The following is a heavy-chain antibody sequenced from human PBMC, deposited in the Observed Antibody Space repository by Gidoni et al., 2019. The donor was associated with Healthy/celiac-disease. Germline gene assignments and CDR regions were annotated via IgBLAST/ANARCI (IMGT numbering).Heavy chain of an antibody. CDR2: ISGSGGST. J-gene: IGHJ4*02. Sequence: EVQLLESGGGLVQPGGALRLSCAASGFTFSSYAMSWVRQAPGKGLEWVSAISGSGGSTYYADSVKGRFTISRDNSKNTLYLQMNSLRAEDTAVYYCAKGEGSNYGVEPSRFDYWGQGTLVTVSS. CDR3: AKGEGSNYGVEPSRFDY. D-gene: IGHD4-4*01. CDR1: GFTFSSYA. V-gene: IGHV3-23*01.